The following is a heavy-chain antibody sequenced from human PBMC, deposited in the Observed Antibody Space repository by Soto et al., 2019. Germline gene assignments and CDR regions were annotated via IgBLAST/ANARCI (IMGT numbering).Heavy chain of an antibody. D-gene: IGHD3-10*01. CDR3: AREGPYYYGSGKPSGMDV. V-gene: IGHV3-53*02. J-gene: IGHJ6*02. Sequence: EVQLVETGGGLIQPGGSLRLSCAASGFTVSSNYMSWVRQAPGKGLEWVSVIYSGGSTYYADSVKGRFTISRDNSKNTLYLQMNSLRAEDTAVYYCAREGPYYYGSGKPSGMDVWGQGTTVTVSS. CDR2: IYSGGST. CDR1: GFTVSSNY.